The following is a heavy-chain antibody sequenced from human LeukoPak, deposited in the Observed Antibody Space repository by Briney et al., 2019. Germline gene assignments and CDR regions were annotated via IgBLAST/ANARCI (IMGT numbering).Heavy chain of an antibody. CDR2: INQDGSEK. V-gene: IGHV3-7*01. J-gene: IGHJ4*02. D-gene: IGHD3-22*01. CDR1: GFTFTSYW. Sequence: GGSLRLSCAASGFTFTSYWMSWARQAPGKGLEWVANINQDGSEKFYADSVKGRFTISRDDAKKSLYLQMISLRAEDTAVYYCARSGYYYDSSGYYSDYWGQGTLVTVSS. CDR3: ARSGYYYDSSGYYSDY.